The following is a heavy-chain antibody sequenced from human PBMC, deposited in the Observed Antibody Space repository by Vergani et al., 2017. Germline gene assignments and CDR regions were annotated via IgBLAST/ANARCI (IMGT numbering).Heavy chain of an antibody. CDR2: IIPILGIA. J-gene: IGHJ4*02. CDR3: ARDFCEKTACPTRYFDF. D-gene: IGHD1-1*01. V-gene: IGHV1-69*08. CDR1: GGPFSSYT. Sequence: QVQMVQSGAEVKKPGSSVKVSCKASGGPFSSYTISWVRQAPGQGLEWMGRIIPILGIANYAQKFQGRVTITADKSTSTAYMELSSLRSEDTAVYYCARDFCEKTACPTRYFDFWGQGTLVAVSS.